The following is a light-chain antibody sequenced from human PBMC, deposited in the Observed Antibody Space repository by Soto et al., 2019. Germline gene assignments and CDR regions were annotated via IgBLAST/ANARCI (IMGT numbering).Light chain of an antibody. CDR3: QPDYNLPPNT. CDR2: GAS. V-gene: IGKV3D-7*01. Sequence: PGERVTLSCRASQSVSSSYLTWYQQKPGQAPRLLIYGASTRATSIPARFSGSGSGTDFTSTISSLQPEDFAVYYCQPDYNLPPNTFGQGTKVEIK. CDR1: QSVSSSY. J-gene: IGKJ1*01.